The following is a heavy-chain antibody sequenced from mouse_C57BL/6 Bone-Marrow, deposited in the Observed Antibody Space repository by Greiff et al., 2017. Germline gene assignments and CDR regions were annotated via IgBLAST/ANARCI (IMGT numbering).Heavy chain of an antibody. Sequence: VQLQESGAELARPGASVKLSCKASGYTFTSYGISWVKQRTGQGLEWIGEIYPRSGNTYYNEKFKGKATLTADKSSSTAYMELRSLTSEVSAVYFCARSWVYAMDYWGQGTSVTVSS. D-gene: IGHD4-1*01. J-gene: IGHJ4*01. CDR3: ARSWVYAMDY. CDR1: GYTFTSYG. CDR2: IYPRSGNT. V-gene: IGHV1-81*01.